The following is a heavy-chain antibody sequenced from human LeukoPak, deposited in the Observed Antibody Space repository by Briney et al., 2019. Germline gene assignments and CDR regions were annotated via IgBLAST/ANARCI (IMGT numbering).Heavy chain of an antibody. J-gene: IGHJ4*02. Sequence: SETLSLTCTVSGYSISSGFYWGWIRQPPGKGLKWIGRIYHSGRPYYNPSLKSRVTRSVDPSKNQLSLKLSSVTATNTAVYYCARGRNFDYWGQGTLVTVSS. V-gene: IGHV4-38-2*02. CDR2: IYHSGRP. CDR3: ARGRNFDY. CDR1: GYSISSGFY.